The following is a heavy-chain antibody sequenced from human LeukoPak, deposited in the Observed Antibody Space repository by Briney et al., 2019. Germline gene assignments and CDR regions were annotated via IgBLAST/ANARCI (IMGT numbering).Heavy chain of an antibody. D-gene: IGHD3-10*01. J-gene: IGHJ6*03. CDR3: AKGGYYYGTGSYYNEYYYYYMDV. CDR1: GFTFSNAW. Sequence: GGSLRLSCAASGFTFSNAWMSWVRQAPGKGLEWVSAIIGSGDSTYYAASVKGRFTISRDNSKNMLYLQMISLRAEDTAVYYCAKGGYYYGTGSYYNEYYYYYMDVWGTGTTVTVSS. V-gene: IGHV3-23*01. CDR2: IIGSGDST.